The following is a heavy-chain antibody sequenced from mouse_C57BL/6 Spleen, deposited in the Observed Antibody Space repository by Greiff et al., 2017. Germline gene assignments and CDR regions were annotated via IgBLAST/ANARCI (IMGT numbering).Heavy chain of an antibody. CDR2: IYPGSGST. V-gene: IGHV1-55*01. CDR1: GYTFTSYW. CDR3: ARRGYGSSYYFDY. J-gene: IGHJ2*01. D-gene: IGHD1-1*01. Sequence: VQLQQPGAELVKPGASVKMSCKASGYTFTSYWITWVKQRPGQGLEWIGDIYPGSGSTNYNEKFKRKATLTVDTSSSTAYMQLSSLTSEDSAVYYCARRGYGSSYYFDYWGQGTTLTVSS.